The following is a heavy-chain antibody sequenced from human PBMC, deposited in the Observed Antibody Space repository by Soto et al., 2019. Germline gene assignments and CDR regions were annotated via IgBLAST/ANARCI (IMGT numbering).Heavy chain of an antibody. CDR1: GFTFSNAW. J-gene: IGHJ5*02. CDR3: VRHARLASS. D-gene: IGHD2-8*01. CDR2: IKSKTDGGTT. Sequence: GGSLRLSCAASGFTFSNAWMSWVRQAPGKGLEWVGRIKSKTDGGTTDYAAPVKGRFTISRDNAKNSLYLQMNSLRVEDTGVYYCVRHARLASSWGLGTLVTVSS. V-gene: IGHV3-15*01.